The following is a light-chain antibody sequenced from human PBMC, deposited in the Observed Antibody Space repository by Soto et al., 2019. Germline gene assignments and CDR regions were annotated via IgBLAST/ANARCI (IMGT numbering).Light chain of an antibody. J-gene: IGKJ3*01. Sequence: EIGLTQSPGTLSLSPGERATLSCRASQSVSSSYLAWYQQKPGQAPRLLISGASNRATGIPDRFSGSGSGTDFTLTISRLEPEDFAVYYWQQYGSSPPITFGPGTKVDIK. CDR1: QSVSSSY. CDR2: GAS. CDR3: QQYGSSPPIT. V-gene: IGKV3-20*01.